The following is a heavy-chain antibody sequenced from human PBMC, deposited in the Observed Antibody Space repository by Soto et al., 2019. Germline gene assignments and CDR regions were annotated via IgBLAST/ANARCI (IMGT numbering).Heavy chain of an antibody. Sequence: QVQLVESGGGVVQPGRSLRLSCAASGFTFSSYGMHWVRQAPGKGLEWVAVIWYDGSNKYYADSVKGRFTISRDNSKNTLYLQMNSLSAEDTAVYYCARDPYSGSYSDYFDYWGQGPLVTVSS. D-gene: IGHD1-26*01. V-gene: IGHV3-33*01. CDR2: IWYDGSNK. CDR1: GFTFSSYG. J-gene: IGHJ4*02. CDR3: ARDPYSGSYSDYFDY.